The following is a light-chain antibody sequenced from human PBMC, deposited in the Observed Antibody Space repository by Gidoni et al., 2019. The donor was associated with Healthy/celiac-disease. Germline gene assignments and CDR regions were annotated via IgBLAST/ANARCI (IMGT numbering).Light chain of an antibody. CDR3: QQYNSYPWT. CDR2: DAS. Sequence: GDRVTITCRASQRISSWLAWYQQKPGKAPKLLIYDASSLERGVPSRFSGSGSGTEFTLTISSLQPDDFATYYCQQYNSYPWTFGQGTKVEIK. J-gene: IGKJ1*01. V-gene: IGKV1-5*01. CDR1: QRISSW.